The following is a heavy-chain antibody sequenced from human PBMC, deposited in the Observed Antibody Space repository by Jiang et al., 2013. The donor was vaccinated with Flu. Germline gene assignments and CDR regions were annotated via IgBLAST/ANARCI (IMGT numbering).Heavy chain of an antibody. V-gene: IGHV3-48*01. Sequence: QLLESGGGLVQPGGSLRLSCAASGFTFSSYSMNWVRQAPGKGLEWVSYISSSSSTIYYADSVKGRFTISRDNAKNSLYLQMNSLRAEDTAVYYCARAPPHGDTSYWGQGTLVTVSS. CDR2: ISSSSSTI. D-gene: IGHD4-17*01. J-gene: IGHJ4*02. CDR1: GFTFSSYS. CDR3: ARAPPHGDTSY.